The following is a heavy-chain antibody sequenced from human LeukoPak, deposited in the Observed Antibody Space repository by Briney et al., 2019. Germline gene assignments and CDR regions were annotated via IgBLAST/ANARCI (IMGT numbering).Heavy chain of an antibody. CDR1: GFTFSSYA. CDR3: VHGWASYGSGSSEFFDY. Sequence: GGSLRLSCAASGFTFSSYAMHWVRQAPGKGLEWVAVISYDGSNKYYADSVKGRFTISRDNSKNTLYLQMNSLRVEDTAVYYCVHGWASYGSGSSEFFDYWGQGSLVTVSS. D-gene: IGHD3-10*01. CDR2: ISYDGSNK. J-gene: IGHJ4*02. V-gene: IGHV3-30-3*01.